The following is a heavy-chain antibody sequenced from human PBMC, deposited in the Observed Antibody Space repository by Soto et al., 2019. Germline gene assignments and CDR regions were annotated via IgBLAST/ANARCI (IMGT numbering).Heavy chain of an antibody. CDR1: GYTFTAYY. CDR2: INPNSGGT. D-gene: IGHD3-22*01. CDR3: ARGVGSSGKNNWFDP. V-gene: IGHV1-2*02. J-gene: IGHJ5*02. Sequence: AASVKVSCKASGYTFTAYYMHWVRQAPGQGLEWMGWINPNSGGTNYAQKFQGRVTMTRDTSISTAYMELSRLTSDDTAVFYCARGVGSSGKNNWFDPWGQGTLVTVSS.